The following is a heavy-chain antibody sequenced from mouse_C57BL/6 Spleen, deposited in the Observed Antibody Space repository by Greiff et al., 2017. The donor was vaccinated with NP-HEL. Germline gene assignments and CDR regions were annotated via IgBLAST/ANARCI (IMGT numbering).Heavy chain of an antibody. V-gene: IGHV1-82*01. J-gene: IGHJ2*01. Sequence: VKLQESGPELVKPGASVKISCKASGYAFSSSWMNWVKQRPGKGLEWIGRIYPGDGDTNYNGKFKGKATLTADKSSSTAYMQLSSLTSEDSAVYFCARVFITTVVDFDYWGQGTTLTVSS. CDR3: ARVFITTVVDFDY. CDR1: GYAFSSSW. CDR2: IYPGDGDT. D-gene: IGHD1-1*01.